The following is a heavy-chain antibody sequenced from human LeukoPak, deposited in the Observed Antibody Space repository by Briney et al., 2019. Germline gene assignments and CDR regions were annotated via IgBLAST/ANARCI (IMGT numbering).Heavy chain of an antibody. V-gene: IGHV1-69*13. D-gene: IGHD3-22*01. CDR1: GGTFSSYA. CDR2: IIPIFGTA. Sequence: SVKVSCTASGGTFSSYAISWVRQAPGQGLEWMGGIIPIFGTANYAQKFQGRVTITADESTSTAYMELSSLRSEDTAVYYCARALIDDYYDSSGYYYDWFDPWGQGTLVTVSS. CDR3: ARALIDDYYDSSGYYYDWFDP. J-gene: IGHJ5*02.